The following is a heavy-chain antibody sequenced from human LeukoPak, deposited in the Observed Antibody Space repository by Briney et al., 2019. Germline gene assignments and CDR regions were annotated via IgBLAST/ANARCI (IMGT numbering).Heavy chain of an antibody. J-gene: IGHJ4*02. CDR1: GFTFSSYG. Sequence: PGGSLRLSCAASGFTFSSYGMHWVRQAPGKGLEWVAFIRYDGGNTYYVDSVKGRFTISRDNSKNTLYLQMNSLRAEDTAVYYCAKHHFTGSYTSTFDYWSQGTLVTVSS. CDR2: IRYDGGNT. CDR3: AKHHFTGSYTSTFDY. V-gene: IGHV3-30*02. D-gene: IGHD1-26*01.